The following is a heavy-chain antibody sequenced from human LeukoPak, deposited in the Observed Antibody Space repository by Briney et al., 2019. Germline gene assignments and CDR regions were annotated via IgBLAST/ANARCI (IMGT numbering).Heavy chain of an antibody. CDR1: GFTFSSYS. CDR2: IRYDGSNK. V-gene: IGHV3-30*02. D-gene: IGHD6-19*01. J-gene: IGHJ4*02. Sequence: PGGSLRLSCAASGFTFSSYSMNWVRQAPGKGLEWVAFIRYDGSNKYYADSVKGRFTISRDNSKNTLYLQMNSLRAEDTAVYYCAKGQWLDLDYWGQGTLVTVSS. CDR3: AKGQWLDLDY.